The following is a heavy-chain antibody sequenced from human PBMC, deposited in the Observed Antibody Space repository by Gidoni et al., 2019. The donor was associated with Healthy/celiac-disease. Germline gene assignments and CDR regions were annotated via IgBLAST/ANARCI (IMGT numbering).Heavy chain of an antibody. D-gene: IGHD3-9*01. CDR2: INPNSGGT. V-gene: IGHV1-2*02. Sequence: VQLVPSGAEVKKPGASLKVSCKASGYTFTGYYMHWVRQAPGQGLEWMGWINPNSGGTNYAQKFQGRVTMTRDTSISTAYMELSRLRSDDTAVYYCARAPVLRYFDWLTDAFDIWGQGTMVTVSS. J-gene: IGHJ3*02. CDR1: GYTFTGYY. CDR3: ARAPVLRYFDWLTDAFDI.